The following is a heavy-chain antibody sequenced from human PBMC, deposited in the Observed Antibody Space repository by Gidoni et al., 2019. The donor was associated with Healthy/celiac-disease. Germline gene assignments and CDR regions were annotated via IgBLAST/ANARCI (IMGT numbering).Heavy chain of an antibody. CDR3: ARAVSDYYDSSGYYPFDY. V-gene: IGHV5-10-1*01. Sequence: EVQLVQSGAEVKKPGESLRISCKGSGYSFTSYWISWVRQMPGKGLEWMGRIDPSDSYTNYSPSFQGHVTISADKSISTAYLQWSSLKASDTAMYYCARAVSDYYDSSGYYPFDYWGQGTLVTVSS. CDR2: IDPSDSYT. J-gene: IGHJ4*02. D-gene: IGHD3-22*01. CDR1: GYSFTSYW.